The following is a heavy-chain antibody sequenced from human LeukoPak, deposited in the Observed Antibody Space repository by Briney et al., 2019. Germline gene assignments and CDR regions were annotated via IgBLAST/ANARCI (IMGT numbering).Heavy chain of an antibody. CDR1: GFTFTDYA. D-gene: IGHD2-21*01. J-gene: IGHJ3*02. Sequence: PGGSLRLSCAASGFTFTDYAMSWVRQAPGKGLEWVAFIRYDGSNKYYADSVRGRFTISRDNSKNTLYLQMNSLRAEDTAVYYCAKVGTVVVVIARGEAFDIWGQGTMVTVSS. CDR2: IRYDGSNK. V-gene: IGHV3-30*02. CDR3: AKVGTVVVVIARGEAFDI.